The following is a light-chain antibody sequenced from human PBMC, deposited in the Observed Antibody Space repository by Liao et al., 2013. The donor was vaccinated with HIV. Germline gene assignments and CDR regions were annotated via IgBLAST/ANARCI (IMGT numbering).Light chain of an antibody. J-gene: IGLJ2*01. CDR1: NIGSKS. V-gene: IGLV3-21*01. CDR3: QVWDRGPAL. CDR2: KDS. Sequence: SYVLTQAPSVSVAPGKTARITCGGNNIGSKSVHWYQQKPGQAPVLVIYKDSERPSGIPERFSGSSSGNTGTLTISGTQPMDEGDYYCQVWDRGPALFGGGTKLTVL.